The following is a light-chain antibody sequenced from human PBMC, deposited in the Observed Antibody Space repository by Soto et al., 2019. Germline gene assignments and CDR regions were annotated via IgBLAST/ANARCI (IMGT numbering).Light chain of an antibody. CDR3: SSYTSRSTPMV. CDR2: EVT. J-gene: IGLJ1*01. V-gene: IGLV2-14*01. Sequence: QSVLTQPASVSGSPGQSITISCTGTSSDVGDYNYVSWYQQHPGKAPKLMIYEVTNRPSGVSNRFSGSKSGNTASLIISGLQAEDESDYYCSSYTSRSTPMVLGTGTKATVL. CDR1: SSDVGDYNY.